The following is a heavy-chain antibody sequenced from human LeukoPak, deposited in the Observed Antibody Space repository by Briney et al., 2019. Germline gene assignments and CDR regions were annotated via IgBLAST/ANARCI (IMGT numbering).Heavy chain of an antibody. D-gene: IGHD2-2*01. Sequence: PSETLSLTCAVYGGSFSGYYWSWIRQPPGKGLEWIGEINHSGSTNYNPSLKSRVTISVDTSKNQFSLKLSSVTAADTAVYYCARGGIVVVPAAEVWFDPWGQGTLVTVSS. J-gene: IGHJ5*02. CDR3: ARGGIVVVPAAEVWFDP. CDR2: INHSGST. V-gene: IGHV4-34*01. CDR1: GGSFSGYY.